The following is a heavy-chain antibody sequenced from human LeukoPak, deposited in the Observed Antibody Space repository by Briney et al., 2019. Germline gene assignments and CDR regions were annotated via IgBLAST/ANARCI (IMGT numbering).Heavy chain of an antibody. CDR2: INPNSGGT. D-gene: IGHD6-13*01. V-gene: IGHV1-2*02. CDR3: ARDDIESSSWSSDWFDP. J-gene: IGHJ5*02. CDR1: GYTFTSYG. Sequence: ASVKVSCKASGYTFTSYGISWVRQAPGQGLEWMGWINPNSGGTNYAQKFQGRVTMTRDTSISTAYMELSRLRSDDTAVYYCARDDIESSSWSSDWFDPWGQGTLVTVSS.